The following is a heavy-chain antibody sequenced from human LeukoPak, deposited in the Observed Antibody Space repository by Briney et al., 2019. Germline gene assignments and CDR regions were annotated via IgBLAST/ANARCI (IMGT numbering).Heavy chain of an antibody. Sequence: GGSLRLSCAASGFTFSNYAMSWVRQAPGRGLEGVSAINDSGGSTYYADSVKGRFTISRDNSKNTLYLQMKSLRAEDTDVYYCAKPAISSRGWYYDYWGQGTLVTVSS. CDR2: INDSGGST. J-gene: IGHJ4*02. D-gene: IGHD6-19*01. CDR1: GFTFSNYA. V-gene: IGHV3-23*01. CDR3: AKPAISSRGWYYDY.